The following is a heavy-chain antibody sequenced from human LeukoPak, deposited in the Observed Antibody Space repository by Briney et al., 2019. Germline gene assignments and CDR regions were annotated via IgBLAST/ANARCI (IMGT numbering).Heavy chain of an antibody. CDR1: GGTFISYA. J-gene: IGHJ4*02. Sequence: GASVKVSCKASGGTFISYAISWVRQAPGQGLEWMGRIIPILGIANYAQKFRGRVTITADKSTSTAYMELSSLRSEDTAVYYCARVSQGGYDLFGRRHWMDDYWGQGTLVTVSS. CDR2: IIPILGIA. CDR3: ARVSQGGYDLFGRRHWMDDY. D-gene: IGHD5-12*01. V-gene: IGHV1-69*04.